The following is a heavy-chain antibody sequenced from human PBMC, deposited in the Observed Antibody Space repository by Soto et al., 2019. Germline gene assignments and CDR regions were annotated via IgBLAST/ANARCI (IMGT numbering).Heavy chain of an antibody. CDR1: GFTFSSYA. CDR2: ISGSGGST. V-gene: IGHV3-23*01. J-gene: IGHJ4*02. D-gene: IGHD1-26*01. Sequence: PGGFLRLSCAASGFTFSSYAMSWVRQAPGKGLEWVSAISGSGGSTYYADSVKGRFTISRDNSKNTLYLQMNSLRAEDTAVYYCAKDPPRGRYGDSDYWGQGTLVTVSS. CDR3: AKDPPRGRYGDSDY.